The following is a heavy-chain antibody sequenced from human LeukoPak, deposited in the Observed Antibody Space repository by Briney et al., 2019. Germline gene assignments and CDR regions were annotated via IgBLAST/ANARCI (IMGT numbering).Heavy chain of an antibody. D-gene: IGHD6-13*01. CDR3: ARGTLSQQQPVLAG. CDR1: GFTFSSYS. CDR2: ISSSSSYI. V-gene: IGHV3-21*01. Sequence: SGGSLRLSCAASGFTFSSYSMNWVRQAPGKGLEWVSSISSSSSYIYYADSVKGRFTISRDNAKNSLYLQMNSLRAEDTAVYYCARGTLSQQQPVLAGWGQGTLVTVSS. J-gene: IGHJ4*02.